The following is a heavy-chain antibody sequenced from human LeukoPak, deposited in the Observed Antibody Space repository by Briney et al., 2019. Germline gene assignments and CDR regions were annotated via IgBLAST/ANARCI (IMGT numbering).Heavy chain of an antibody. J-gene: IGHJ4*02. CDR2: MNPNSGNT. Sequence: ASVKVSCKASGYTFTSYDINWVRQATGQGLEWMGWMNPNSGNTGYAQKFQGRVTITRNTSISTAYMELSSLRSEDTAVYYCASRKAGTGEDRRQFDYWGQGTLVTVSS. CDR3: ASRKAGTGEDRRQFDY. V-gene: IGHV1-8*03. D-gene: IGHD7-27*01. CDR1: GYTFTSYD.